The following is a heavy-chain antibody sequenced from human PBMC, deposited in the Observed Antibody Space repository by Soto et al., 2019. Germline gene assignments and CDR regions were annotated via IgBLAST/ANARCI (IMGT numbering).Heavy chain of an antibody. Sequence: QVQLQESGPGLVRPSQTLSLTCTVSGGSMSSLQYCWSWVRQPPGKGLEWIGNVYDGGNSHHNPSLKSRPSISLDTSKNQISLSLTSVTAADTAVYYCARGRISTGSDLTRRDFFDSWGQGILVTVSS. J-gene: IGHJ4*02. CDR1: GGSMSSLQYC. V-gene: IGHV4-30-4*01. D-gene: IGHD3-9*01. CDR2: VYDGGNS. CDR3: ARGRISTGSDLTRRDFFDS.